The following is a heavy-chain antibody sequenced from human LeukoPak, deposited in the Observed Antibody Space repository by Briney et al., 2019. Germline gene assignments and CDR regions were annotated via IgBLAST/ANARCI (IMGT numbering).Heavy chain of an antibody. Sequence: PSETLSLTCAVSGGSISSSYWWSWVRQPPGKGLEWIGEVYHSGSTNYNPSLKSRVTISVDKSKNQFSLKLSSVTAADTAVYYCARLEMATTEYYFDYWGQGTLVTVSS. J-gene: IGHJ4*02. CDR2: VYHSGST. D-gene: IGHD5-24*01. V-gene: IGHV4-4*02. CDR3: ARLEMATTEYYFDY. CDR1: GGSISSSYW.